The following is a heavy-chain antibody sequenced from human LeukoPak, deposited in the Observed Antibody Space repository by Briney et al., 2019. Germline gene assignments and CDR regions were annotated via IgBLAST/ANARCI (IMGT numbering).Heavy chain of an antibody. CDR2: ISSSSRTI. CDR1: GFTFSSYS. J-gene: IGHJ4*02. CDR3: ARSNYYDSSGYPSFDN. V-gene: IGHV3-48*04. Sequence: GGSLRLSCAASGFTFSSYSMNWVRQAPGKGLEWISYISSSSRTIYYADSVKGRFTISRDNAKNSLFLQMNSLRAEDTAVYYCARSNYYDSSGYPSFDNWGQGTLVTVSS. D-gene: IGHD3-22*01.